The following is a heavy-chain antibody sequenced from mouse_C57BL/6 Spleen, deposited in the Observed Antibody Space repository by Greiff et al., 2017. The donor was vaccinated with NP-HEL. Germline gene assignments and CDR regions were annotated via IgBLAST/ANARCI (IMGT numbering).Heavy chain of an antibody. CDR2: INPGSGGT. CDR3: ARSAVVFDV. D-gene: IGHD1-1*01. V-gene: IGHV1-54*01. J-gene: IGHJ1*03. Sequence: VQLQQSGAELVRPGTSVKVSCKASGYAFTNYLIEWVKQRPGQGLEWIGVINPGSGGTNYNEKFKGKATLTADKSSSTAYMQLSSRTSEDSAVYFCARSAVVFDVWGTGTTVTVSS. CDR1: GYAFTNYL.